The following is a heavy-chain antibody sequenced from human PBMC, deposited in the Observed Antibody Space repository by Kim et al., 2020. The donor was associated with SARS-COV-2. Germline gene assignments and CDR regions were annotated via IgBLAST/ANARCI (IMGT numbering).Heavy chain of an antibody. J-gene: IGHJ6*02. D-gene: IGHD3-16*02. CDR2: ISSSSSYT. V-gene: IGHV3-11*05. CDR1: GFTFSDYY. CDR3: ARVGYDYVWGSYRDYYYYYGMDV. Sequence: GGSLRLSCAASGFTFSDYYMSWIRHAPGKGLEWVSYISSSSSYTNYADSVKGRFTISRDNAKNSLYLQMNSLRVEDTAVYYCARVGYDYVWGSYRDYYYYYGMDVWGQGTTVTVSS.